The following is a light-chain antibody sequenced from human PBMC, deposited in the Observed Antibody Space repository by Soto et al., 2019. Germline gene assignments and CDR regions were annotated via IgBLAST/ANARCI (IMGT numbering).Light chain of an antibody. CDR1: QSISSW. J-gene: IGKJ1*01. V-gene: IGKV1-5*03. CDR2: KAS. CDR3: QQYNSYSRT. Sequence: DIQMTQSPSTLSASVGHSVTITCRASQSISSWLAWYQQKPGKAPKLLIYKASSLESGVPSRFSGSGSGTEFTLTISSLQPDDFATYYCQQYNSYSRTFGQGPKVDIK.